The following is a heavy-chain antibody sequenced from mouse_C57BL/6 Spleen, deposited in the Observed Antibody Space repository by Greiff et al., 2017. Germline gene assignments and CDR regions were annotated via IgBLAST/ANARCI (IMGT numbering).Heavy chain of an antibody. Sequence: EVQGVESGTVLARPGASVKMSCKTSGYTFTSYWMHWVKQRPGQGLEWIGAIYPGNSDTSYNQKFKGKAKLTAVTSASTAYMELSSLTNEDSAVYYCTRDDGYYEDYAMDYWGQGTSVTVSS. D-gene: IGHD2-3*01. CDR1: GYTFTSYW. CDR3: TRDDGYYEDYAMDY. J-gene: IGHJ4*01. CDR2: IYPGNSDT. V-gene: IGHV1-5*01.